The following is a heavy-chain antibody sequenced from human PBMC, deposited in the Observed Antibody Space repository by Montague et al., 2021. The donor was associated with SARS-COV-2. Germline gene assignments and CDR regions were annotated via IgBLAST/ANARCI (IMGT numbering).Heavy chain of an antibody. J-gene: IGHJ6*02. CDR2: IWYDGSNQ. CDR3: AREYSAPRWFGEYNRYGMDV. Sequence: SLRLPCAASGFTFSSYDMHWVRQAPGKGLEWVAVIWYDGSNQYYGDSVKGRFTISRDNSKNTLYLQMNSLRAEDTAVYYCAREYSAPRWFGEYNRYGMDVWGQGTTVTVSS. CDR1: GFTFSSYD. D-gene: IGHD3-10*01. V-gene: IGHV3-33*08.